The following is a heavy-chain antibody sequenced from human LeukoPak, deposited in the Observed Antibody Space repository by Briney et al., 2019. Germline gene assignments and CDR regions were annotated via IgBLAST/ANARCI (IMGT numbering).Heavy chain of an antibody. V-gene: IGHV3-7*01. Sequence: GGSLRLSCAASGFTFSTYWMSWVRQAPGKGLKWVANIKQDGSEKYYVDSVKGRFTISRDNAKNSLYLQMNSLRAEDTAVYYCARGASEYYYGSGSPGDYWGQGTLVTVSS. CDR1: GFTFSTYW. CDR3: ARGASEYYYGSGSPGDY. J-gene: IGHJ4*02. D-gene: IGHD3-10*01. CDR2: IKQDGSEK.